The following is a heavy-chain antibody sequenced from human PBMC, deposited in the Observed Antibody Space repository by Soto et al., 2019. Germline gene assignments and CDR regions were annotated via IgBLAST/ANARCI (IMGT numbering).Heavy chain of an antibody. J-gene: IGHJ6*02. D-gene: IGHD3-16*01. V-gene: IGHV1-8*01. Sequence: VASVKVSCKASGYTFSDFDINWLRQAAGQGPEWMGWMNAKSGDTFSAQRLQGKFNMTWDTSLSTAYMEVGSLTSDDAAIYYCARGNPFNYAGFDVWGQGXTVTVYS. CDR3: ARGNPFNYAGFDV. CDR2: MNAKSGDT. CDR1: GYTFSDFD.